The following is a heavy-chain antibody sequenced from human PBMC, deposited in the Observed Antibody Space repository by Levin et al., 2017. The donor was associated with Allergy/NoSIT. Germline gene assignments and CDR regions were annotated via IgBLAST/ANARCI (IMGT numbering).Heavy chain of an antibody. V-gene: IGHV3-33*01. CDR3: ARGGIWVTTETYFDY. Sequence: GGSLRLSCAASGFTFSSYGMHWVRQAPGKGLEWVAVIWYDGSNKYYADSVKGRFTISRDNSKNTLYLQMNSLRAEDTAVYYCARGGIWVTTETYFDYWGQGTLVTVSS. D-gene: IGHD4-17*01. CDR1: GFTFSSYG. J-gene: IGHJ4*02. CDR2: IWYDGSNK.